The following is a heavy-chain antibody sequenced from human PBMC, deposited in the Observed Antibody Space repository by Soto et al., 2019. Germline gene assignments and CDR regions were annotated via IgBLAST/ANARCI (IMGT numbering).Heavy chain of an antibody. CDR1: GGPFSFYS. D-gene: IGHD1-1*01. J-gene: IGHJ4*02. CDR2: ITSTSSAI. Sequence: GGSLRLSCAASGGPFSFYSMNWVRQAPGKGLEWISYITSTSSAINYADSVRGRFTISRDNAMRSLFLHMNSLRDEDTAVYYCARDGKGAAYTHGPYYFNYWGQGALVTVSS. V-gene: IGHV3-48*02. CDR3: ARDGKGAAYTHGPYYFNY.